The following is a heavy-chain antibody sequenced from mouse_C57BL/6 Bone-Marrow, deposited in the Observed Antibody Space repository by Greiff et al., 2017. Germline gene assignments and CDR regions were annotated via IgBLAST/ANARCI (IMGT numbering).Heavy chain of an antibody. J-gene: IGHJ4*01. CDR3: ARSRGCYYAMDY. CDR2: IHPNSGST. V-gene: IGHV1-64*01. Sequence: VQLQQPGAELVKPGASVKLSCKASGYTFTSYWMHWVKQRPGQGLEWIGMIHPNSGSTNYNEKFKSKATLTVDKSSSTAYMQLSSLTSEDSAVYDCARSRGCYYAMDYWGQGTSVTVSS. CDR1: GYTFTSYW.